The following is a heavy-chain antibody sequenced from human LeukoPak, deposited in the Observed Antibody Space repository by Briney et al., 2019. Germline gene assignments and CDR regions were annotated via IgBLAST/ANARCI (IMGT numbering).Heavy chain of an antibody. J-gene: IGHJ4*02. Sequence: PGGSLRLSCAASGFTVSSNYMSWVRQAPGKGLEWVSVIYSGGSTYYADSVKGRFTISRDNSKNTLYLQMNSLRAEDTAVYYCAREGYGDYVWGARDYWGQGTLVTVSS. D-gene: IGHD4-17*01. CDR3: AREGYGDYVWGARDY. CDR1: GFTVSSNY. CDR2: IYSGGST. V-gene: IGHV3-66*01.